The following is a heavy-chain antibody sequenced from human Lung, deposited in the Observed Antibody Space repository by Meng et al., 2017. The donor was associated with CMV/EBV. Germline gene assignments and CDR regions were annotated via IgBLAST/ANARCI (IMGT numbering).Heavy chain of an antibody. CDR2: INPNSGGT. CDR1: YTFTGYY. V-gene: IGHV1-2*02. D-gene: IGHD2-15*01. Sequence: YTFTGYYMHWVRQAPGQGLEWMGWINPNSGGTNYAQKFQGRVTMARDTSISTAYMELSRLRSDDTAVYYCARTYCSGGSCSSILDYWGQGTLVTVSS. CDR3: ARTYCSGGSCSSILDY. J-gene: IGHJ4*02.